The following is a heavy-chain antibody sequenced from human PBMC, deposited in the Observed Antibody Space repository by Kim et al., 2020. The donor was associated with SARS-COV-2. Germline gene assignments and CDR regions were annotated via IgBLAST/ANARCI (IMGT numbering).Heavy chain of an antibody. CDR3: ARIHRDIAAAGISPPPLHY. Sequence: ASVKVSCKASGYTFTSYDINWVRQATGQGLEWMGWMNPNSGNTGYAQKFQGRVTMTRNTSISTAYMELSSLRSEDTAVYYCARIHRDIAAAGISPPPLHYWGQGTLVTVSS. V-gene: IGHV1-8*01. CDR2: MNPNSGNT. J-gene: IGHJ4*02. CDR1: GYTFTSYD. D-gene: IGHD6-13*01.